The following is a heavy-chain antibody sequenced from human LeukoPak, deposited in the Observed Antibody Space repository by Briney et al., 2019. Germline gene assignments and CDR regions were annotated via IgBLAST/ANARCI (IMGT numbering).Heavy chain of an antibody. V-gene: IGHV1-2*02. J-gene: IGHJ5*02. CDR2: INPHSGAT. CDR3: ATSSTVTHSRDP. D-gene: IGHD4-17*01. CDR1: GYGFSDVY. Sequence: ASVTVSCKASGYGFSDVYVNWVRQAPGQGLEWMGWINPHSGATNYAQRFQGRVSMDASFDTAYMELSRLTSDDTAVYYCATSSTVTHSRDPWRQGTLVTVSS.